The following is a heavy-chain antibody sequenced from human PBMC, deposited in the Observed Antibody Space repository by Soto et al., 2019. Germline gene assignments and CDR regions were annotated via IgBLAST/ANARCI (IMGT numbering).Heavy chain of an antibody. CDR3: ARRAPDYYGSGSYFYYYMDV. CDR1: GYTFTSYG. V-gene: IGHV1-18*01. Sequence: QVQLVQSGAEVKKTGASVKVYCKASGYTFTSYGISWVRQAPGQGLEWMGWISAYNGNTNYAQKLQGRVTMTTDTSTSTAYMELRSLRSDDTAVYYCARRAPDYYGSGSYFYYYMDVWGKGTTVTVSS. D-gene: IGHD3-10*01. J-gene: IGHJ6*03. CDR2: ISAYNGNT.